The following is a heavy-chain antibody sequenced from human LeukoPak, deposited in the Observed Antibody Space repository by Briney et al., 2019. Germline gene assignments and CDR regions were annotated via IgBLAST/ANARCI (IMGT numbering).Heavy chain of an antibody. D-gene: IGHD3-10*01. J-gene: IGHJ5*02. Sequence: SETLSLTCAVYGGSFSGYYWSWIRQPPGKGLEWIGEINHSGSTNYNPSLKSRVTISVDTSKNQFSLKLSCVTAADTAVYYCARAGRILWFGEKKYNWFDPWGQGTLVTVSS. CDR1: GGSFSGYY. V-gene: IGHV4-34*01. CDR3: ARAGRILWFGEKKYNWFDP. CDR2: INHSGST.